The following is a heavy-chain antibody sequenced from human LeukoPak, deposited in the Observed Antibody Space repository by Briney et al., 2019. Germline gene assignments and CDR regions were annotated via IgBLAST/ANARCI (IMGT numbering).Heavy chain of an antibody. CDR2: ISGSGGST. Sequence: QPGGSLRLSCAASGFTFSSYAMSWVRQAPGKGLEWVSAISGSGGSTYYADSVKGRFTISRDNSKNTLYLQMNSLRAEDTAVYYCVSTMVRGVISYYFDYWGQGTLVTVSS. D-gene: IGHD3-10*01. J-gene: IGHJ4*02. CDR1: GFTFSSYA. V-gene: IGHV3-23*01. CDR3: VSTMVRGVISYYFDY.